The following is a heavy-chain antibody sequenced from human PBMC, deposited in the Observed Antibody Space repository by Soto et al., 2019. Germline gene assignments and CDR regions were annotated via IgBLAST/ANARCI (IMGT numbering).Heavy chain of an antibody. D-gene: IGHD4-4*01. J-gene: IGHJ5*02. CDR1: GLTFSSYA. CDR2: ISGGGGTT. V-gene: IGHV3-23*01. CDR3: AKAANYNNPPYNWFDP. Sequence: GGSLRLSCTASGLTFSSYAMTLVRQAPGKGLEWVSAISGGGGTTYYADSVKGRFTISRDNSKNTLYLQMNSLRAGDTAVYYCAKAANYNNPPYNWFDPWGQGTLVTVSP.